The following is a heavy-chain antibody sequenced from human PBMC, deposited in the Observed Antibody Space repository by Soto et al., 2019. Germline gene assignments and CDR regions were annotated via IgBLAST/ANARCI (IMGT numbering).Heavy chain of an antibody. D-gene: IGHD6-13*01. CDR3: ARRQISPPTRGAAAARGGMDV. V-gene: IGHV3-33*01. Sequence: QVQLVESGGGVVQPGGSLRLSCAASGFTFNNYGMHWVRQAPGKGLEWVAVIWNDGSGYYYANSVKGRFTISRDNAKNTLYLQMSSPRAEDTAVYFCARRQISPPTRGAAAARGGMDVWGQGTTVTVSS. CDR1: GFTFNNYG. J-gene: IGHJ6*02. CDR2: IWNDGSGY.